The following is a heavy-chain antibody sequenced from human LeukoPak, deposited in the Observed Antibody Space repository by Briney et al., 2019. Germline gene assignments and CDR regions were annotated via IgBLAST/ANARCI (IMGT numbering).Heavy chain of an antibody. CDR1: GFIFSHYG. J-gene: IGHJ4*02. CDR2: IQNDASTE. Sequence: GRSLRLSCAASGFIFSHYGMHWVRQAPGKGLEWVAVIQNDASTENFADSVKDRFTISRDNSKNTVFLQMNSLRVEDTAVYYCARELSQIVWGGLDYGGQGTLVSVSS. V-gene: IGHV3-33*05. CDR3: ARELSQIVWGGLDY. D-gene: IGHD2-21*01.